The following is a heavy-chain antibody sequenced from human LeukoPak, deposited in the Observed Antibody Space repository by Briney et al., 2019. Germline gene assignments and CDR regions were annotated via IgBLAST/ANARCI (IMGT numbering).Heavy chain of an antibody. D-gene: IGHD3-10*01. CDR2: ISGSGGST. CDR1: GFTFSSYA. Sequence: PGGSLRLSCAASGFTFSSYAMSWVRQAPGKGLEWVSAISGSGGSTYYADSVRGRFTISRDNSKNTLYLQMNSLRAEDTAVYYCAKEGSMVRGVIIPYFDYWGQGTLVTVSS. J-gene: IGHJ4*02. V-gene: IGHV3-23*01. CDR3: AKEGSMVRGVIIPYFDY.